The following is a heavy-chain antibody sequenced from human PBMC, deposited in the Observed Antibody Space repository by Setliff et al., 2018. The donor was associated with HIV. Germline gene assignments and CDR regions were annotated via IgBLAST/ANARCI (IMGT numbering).Heavy chain of an antibody. CDR2: INPNSGGT. V-gene: IGHV1-2*02. CDR1: GYTFTDYY. Sequence: GASVKVSCEASGYTFTDYYIHWVRQAPGQGLEWMGWINPNSGGTNYAQKFQGRVTVTRDTSISTAYMELSRLKSDDTAVYYCARDLQPILRYSDWLPMDVWGRGTAVTVSS. D-gene: IGHD3-9*01. J-gene: IGHJ6*03. CDR3: ARDLQPILRYSDWLPMDV.